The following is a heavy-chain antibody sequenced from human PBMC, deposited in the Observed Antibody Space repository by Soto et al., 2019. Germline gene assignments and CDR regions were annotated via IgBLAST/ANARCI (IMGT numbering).Heavy chain of an antibody. V-gene: IGHV4-39*01. CDR3: ARRPRAGHYFDY. CDR2: IYYSGST. J-gene: IGHJ4*02. Sequence: QLLESGPGLVKPSETLSLTCTVSGGSISSSSYYWGWIRQPPGKGLEWIGSIYYSGSTYYNPSLKSRVTISVDTSKNQFSLKLSSVTAADTAVYYCARRPRAGHYFDYWGQGTLVTVSS. CDR1: GGSISSSSYY. D-gene: IGHD6-13*01.